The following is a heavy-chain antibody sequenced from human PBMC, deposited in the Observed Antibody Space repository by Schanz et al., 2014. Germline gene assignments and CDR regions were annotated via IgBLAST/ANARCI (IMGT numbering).Heavy chain of an antibody. CDR2: IGYLGDT. Sequence: EVQLVESGGGLVQPGGSLRLSCAASGFTLSNSDMHWVRQGTGKGLEWVSTIGYLGDTYYPDSVKGRFTVSRDSGQNSLYLQMNSLRAGDTAVYYCAKDPSHGDYDYYFDYWGQGTLXTVSS. CDR3: AKDPSHGDYDYYFDY. D-gene: IGHD3-22*01. J-gene: IGHJ4*02. CDR1: GFTLSNSD. V-gene: IGHV3-13*01.